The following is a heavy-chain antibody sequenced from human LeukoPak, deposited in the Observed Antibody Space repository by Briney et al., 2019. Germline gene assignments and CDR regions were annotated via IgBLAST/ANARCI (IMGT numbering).Heavy chain of an antibody. Sequence: GGSLRLSCAASGFTFSSYAMHWVRQAPGKGLEWVAVISYDGSNKYYADSVKGRFTISRDNSKNTLYLQMNSLRAEDTAVYYCARDQLGGSSGLDYWGQGTLVTVSS. V-gene: IGHV3-30-3*01. CDR2: ISYDGSNK. CDR1: GFTFSSYA. CDR3: ARDQLGGSSGLDY. D-gene: IGHD3-22*01. J-gene: IGHJ4*02.